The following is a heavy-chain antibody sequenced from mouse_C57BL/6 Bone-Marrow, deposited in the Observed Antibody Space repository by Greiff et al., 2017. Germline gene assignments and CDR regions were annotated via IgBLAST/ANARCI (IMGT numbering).Heavy chain of an antibody. CDR2: FYPGSGSV. Sequence: QVQLKQSGAELVKPGASVKLSCKASGYTFTEYTIHWVQQRSGQGLEWIGGFYPGSGSVKYTEKFKDKATLTADKSSSTVYMVLSRLTSEDSAVYFCARHGFLYYSNYEREMDYWGQGTSVTVSS. CDR3: ARHGFLYYSNYEREMDY. J-gene: IGHJ4*01. CDR1: GYTFTEYT. D-gene: IGHD2-5*01. V-gene: IGHV1-62-2*01.